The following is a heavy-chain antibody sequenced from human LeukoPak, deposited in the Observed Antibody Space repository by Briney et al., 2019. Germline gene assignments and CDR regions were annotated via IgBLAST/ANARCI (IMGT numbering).Heavy chain of an antibody. D-gene: IGHD4-23*01. Sequence: GGSLRLSCAASGLTLRSNYMTWVRQGPGKGLEWVSIIYLARSTYYADSVQLRMLFPRPNSNNTLYLQMNSLRPEDTAVYYCASVLRRGNSGYAFDIWGQGTMVTVSS. CDR3: ASVLRRGNSGYAFDI. V-gene: IGHV3-66*02. J-gene: IGHJ3*02. CDR1: GLTLRSNY. CDR2: IYLARST.